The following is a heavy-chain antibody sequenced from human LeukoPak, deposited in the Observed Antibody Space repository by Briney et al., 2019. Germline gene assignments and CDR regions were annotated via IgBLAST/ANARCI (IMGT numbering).Heavy chain of an antibody. D-gene: IGHD3-10*01. Sequence: PPETLSLTCTVSGGSISISSYYWGWIRQPPGKGLEWIGEINHSGSTNYNPSPKSRVTILLHTSKNHFSLNLSSVTAADTAVYYCARRPRGVIIKSWFDSWGQGTLVTVSS. CDR1: GGSISISSYY. CDR2: INHSGST. V-gene: IGHV4-39*02. J-gene: IGHJ5*01. CDR3: ARRPRGVIIKSWFDS.